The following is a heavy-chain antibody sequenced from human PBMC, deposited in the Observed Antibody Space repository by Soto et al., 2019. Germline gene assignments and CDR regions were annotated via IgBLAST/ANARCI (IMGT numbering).Heavy chain of an antibody. D-gene: IGHD1-26*01. CDR3: ARFKVGTTTDYYYGMDV. Sequence: SVKVSCKASGDTFSNYAICWVRQAPGQGLEWIGGIIPILGSANYAQKFQGRVTISAGGSTNTANLELSSLRSEDTAVYYCARFKVGTTTDYYYGMDVWAKGPRSPSP. CDR2: IIPILGSA. CDR1: GDTFSNYA. J-gene: IGHJ6*02. V-gene: IGHV1-69*13.